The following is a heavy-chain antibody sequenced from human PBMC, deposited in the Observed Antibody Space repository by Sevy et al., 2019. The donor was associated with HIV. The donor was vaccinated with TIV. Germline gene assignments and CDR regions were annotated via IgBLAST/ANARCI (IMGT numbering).Heavy chain of an antibody. CDR3: AKTYYDSSGWAPYFQH. Sequence: ASVKVSCKASGYTFIGYYIQWVRQAPGQGLEWMGWINPNSGDTNYAQKFQDRVTMTRVTSTSTAYMERGSLRSEDTAVYYCAKTYYDSSGWAPYFQHWGQGTLVTVSS. CDR1: GYTFIGYY. CDR2: INPNSGDT. D-gene: IGHD3-22*01. V-gene: IGHV1-2*02. J-gene: IGHJ1*01.